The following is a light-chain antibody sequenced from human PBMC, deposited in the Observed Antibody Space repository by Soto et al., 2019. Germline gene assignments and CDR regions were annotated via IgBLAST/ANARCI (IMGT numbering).Light chain of an antibody. Sequence: DIQMTQSPSSLSASVGYRGTMTCRASQSISSYLNWYQQKPGKAPKLLIYAAYSLQSGVPSRFSGSGSGTDFTLPISSLQPEDFATYYCQQSYSNPLLTFGGGTKVDIK. CDR1: QSISSY. V-gene: IGKV1-39*01. CDR2: AAY. J-gene: IGKJ4*01. CDR3: QQSYSNPLLT.